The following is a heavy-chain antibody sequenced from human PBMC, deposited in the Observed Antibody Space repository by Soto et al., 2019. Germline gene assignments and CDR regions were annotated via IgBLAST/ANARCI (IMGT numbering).Heavy chain of an antibody. V-gene: IGHV4-31*11. J-gene: IGHJ6*03. Sequence: QVQLQESVPGLVKPSQTLSLTCAVSGGSISNGGYYWSWIRQHPGKGLEWIGSIYFSGSTYYNPSLKSRVTISVATPKNQFSLKLSSVTAADTAMYYCARDRHSQQPNHRWGGGYMDVWGKGTTVTVSS. D-gene: IGHD6-13*01. CDR3: ARDRHSQQPNHRWGGGYMDV. CDR1: GGSISNGGYY. CDR2: IYFSGST.